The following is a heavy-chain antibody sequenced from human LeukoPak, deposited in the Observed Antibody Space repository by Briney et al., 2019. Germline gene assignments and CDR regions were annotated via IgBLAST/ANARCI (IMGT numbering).Heavy chain of an antibody. CDR1: GFTFSSYA. V-gene: IGHV3-30-3*01. CDR3: ARDVPPYCSSTSCLHSWFDP. J-gene: IGHJ5*02. D-gene: IGHD2-2*01. CDR2: ISYDGSNK. Sequence: GGSLKLSCAASGFTFSSYAMHWVGQAPGKGLEWVAVISYDGSNKYYADSVKGRFTISRDNSKNTLYLQMNSLRAEDTAVYYCARDVPPYCSSTSCLHSWFDPWGQGTLVTVSS.